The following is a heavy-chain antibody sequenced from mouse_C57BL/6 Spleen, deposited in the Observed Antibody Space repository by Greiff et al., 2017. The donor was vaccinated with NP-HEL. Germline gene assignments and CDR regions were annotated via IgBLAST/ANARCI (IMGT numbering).Heavy chain of an antibody. V-gene: IGHV1-53*01. Sequence: QVQLQQPGTELVKPGASVKLSCKASGYTFTSYWMHWVKQRPGQGLEWIGNINPSNGGTNYNEKFKSKATLTVDKSSSTAYMQLSSLTSEDSAVYYWAKGGYYYDRAYFDYWGQGTTLTVSS. CDR2: INPSNGGT. D-gene: IGHD2-4*01. CDR1: GYTFTSYW. J-gene: IGHJ2*01. CDR3: AKGGYYYDRAYFDY.